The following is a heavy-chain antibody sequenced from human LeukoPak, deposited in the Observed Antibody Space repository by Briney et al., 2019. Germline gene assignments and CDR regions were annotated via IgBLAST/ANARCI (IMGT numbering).Heavy chain of an antibody. CDR2: ISYDGSNK. Sequence: PGRSLRLSCAASGFTFSSYAMHWVRQAPGKGLEWVAVISYDGSNKYYADSVKGRFTISRDNSKNTLYLQMNSLRAEDTAVYYCAASIPPASWGQGTQVTVSS. CDR3: AASIPPAS. CDR1: GFTFSSYA. V-gene: IGHV3-30*04. J-gene: IGHJ5*02. D-gene: IGHD2-21*01.